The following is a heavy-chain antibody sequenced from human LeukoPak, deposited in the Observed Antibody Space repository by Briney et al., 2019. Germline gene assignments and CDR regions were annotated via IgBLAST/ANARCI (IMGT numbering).Heavy chain of an antibody. CDR1: GYTFTSYA. V-gene: IGHV1-3*01. CDR3: ARDGPMVRGVIRYFDY. J-gene: IGHJ4*02. CDR2: INAGNGNT. D-gene: IGHD3-10*01. Sequence: ASVKVSCKASGYTFTSYAMHWVRPAPGQRLEWMGWINAGNGNTKYSQKFQGRVTITRDTSASTAYMELSSLRSEDTAVYYCARDGPMVRGVIRYFDYWGQGTLVTVSS.